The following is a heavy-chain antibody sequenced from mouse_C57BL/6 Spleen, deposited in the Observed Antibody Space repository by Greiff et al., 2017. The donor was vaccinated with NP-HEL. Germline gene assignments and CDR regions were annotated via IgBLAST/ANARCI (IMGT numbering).Heavy chain of an antibody. J-gene: IGHJ4*01. CDR1: GYAFSSSW. CDR2: IYPGDGDT. CDR3: AATGPYYYAMDY. D-gene: IGHD4-1*02. V-gene: IGHV1-82*01. Sequence: VQLQQSGPELVKPGASVKISCKASGYAFSSSWMNWVKQRPGKGLEWIGRIYPGDGDTNYNGKFKGKATLTADKSSSTAYMQLSSLPSEDSAVYFCAATGPYYYAMDYWGQGTSVTVSS.